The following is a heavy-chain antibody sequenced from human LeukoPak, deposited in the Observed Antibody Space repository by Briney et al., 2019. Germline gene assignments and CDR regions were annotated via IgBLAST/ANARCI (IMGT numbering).Heavy chain of an antibody. V-gene: IGHV3-30*02. CDR2: NTYAGTTR. CDR1: VVTLTDDN. D-gene: IGHD6-19*01. Sequence: GGSLRLSCGASVVTLTDDNMHCVREAPGEGLGYVAFNTYAGTTRYYADSVKGRFTMYRERSKHMLYLKMNSLRREGTGVYYCARGAAVAVELWGQGTLVTVSS. CDR3: ARGAAVAVEL. J-gene: IGHJ4*02.